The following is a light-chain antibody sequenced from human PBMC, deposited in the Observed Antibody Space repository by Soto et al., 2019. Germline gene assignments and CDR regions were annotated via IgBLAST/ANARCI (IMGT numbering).Light chain of an antibody. CDR1: QSVSSSY. CDR2: GSS. J-gene: IGKJ1*01. Sequence: EIVLTQSRGTLSLSPGERATLACRASQSVSSSYLAWYQQKPGRAPRLLIDGSSSRATGIPDRFSGSGSGTDFTLTISRLEPEDLAVYYCQQYGSLVTFGQGTKVDIK. CDR3: QQYGSLVT. V-gene: IGKV3-20*01.